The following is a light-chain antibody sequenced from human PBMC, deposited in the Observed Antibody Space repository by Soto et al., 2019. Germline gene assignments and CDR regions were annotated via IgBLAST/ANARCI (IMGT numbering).Light chain of an antibody. CDR2: QDS. V-gene: IGLV3-1*01. J-gene: IGLJ2*01. Sequence: SYELTQPPSVSVSPGQTASITCSGDKLGDKYACWYQQKPGQSPVLVIYQDSKRPSGIPEPVSGSNSGNTATLTISGTQAMDEADYYCQAWDSSTVVFGGGTKVTVL. CDR1: KLGDKY. CDR3: QAWDSSTVV.